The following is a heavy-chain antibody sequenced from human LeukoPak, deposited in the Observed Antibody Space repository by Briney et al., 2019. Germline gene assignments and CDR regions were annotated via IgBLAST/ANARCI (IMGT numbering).Heavy chain of an antibody. CDR2: INPNSGGT. D-gene: IGHD6-6*01. Sequence: GASVKVSRKASGYTFTGYYMHWVRQAPGQGLEWMGWINPNSGGTNYAQKFQGRVTMTRDTSISTAYMELSRLRSDDTAVYYCAREVEYSSSSIDGDYWGQGTLVTVSS. V-gene: IGHV1-2*02. CDR1: GYTFTGYY. J-gene: IGHJ4*02. CDR3: AREVEYSSSSIDGDY.